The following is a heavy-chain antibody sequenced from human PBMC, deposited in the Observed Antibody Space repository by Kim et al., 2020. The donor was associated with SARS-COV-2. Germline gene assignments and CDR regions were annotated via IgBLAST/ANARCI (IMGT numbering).Heavy chain of an antibody. CDR3: ARGRRYYDILTGYSIGPNNWFDP. J-gene: IGHJ5*02. V-gene: IGHV4-39*07. Sequence: SETLSLTCTVSGGSISSSSYYWGWIRQPPGKGLEWIGSIYYSGSTYYNPSLKSRVTISVDTSKNQFSLKLSSVTAADTAVYYCARGRRYYDILTGYSIGPNNWFDPWGQGTLGTVSS. CDR1: GGSISSSSYY. D-gene: IGHD3-9*01. CDR2: IYYSGST.